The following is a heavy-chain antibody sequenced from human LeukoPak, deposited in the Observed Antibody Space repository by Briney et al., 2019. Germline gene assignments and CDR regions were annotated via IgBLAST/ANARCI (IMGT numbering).Heavy chain of an antibody. D-gene: IGHD3-3*01. CDR2: ISYDGSNK. CDR1: GFTFSSYG. V-gene: IGHV3-30*18. J-gene: IGHJ6*02. Sequence: PGRSLGLSCAASGFTFSSYGMHWVRQAPGKGLEWVAVISYDGSNKYYADSVKGRFTISRDNSKNTLYLQMNSLRAEDTAVYYCAKDEYYDFWSGYSFYYYYGMDVWGQGTTVTVSS. CDR3: AKDEYYDFWSGYSFYYYYGMDV.